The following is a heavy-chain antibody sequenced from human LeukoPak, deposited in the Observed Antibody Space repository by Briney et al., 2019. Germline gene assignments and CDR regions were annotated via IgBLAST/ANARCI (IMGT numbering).Heavy chain of an antibody. V-gene: IGHV3-66*01. J-gene: IGHJ6*02. Sequence: PGGSLRLSCAASGFTVSSNYMSWVRQAPGKGLEWVSVIYSGGSTYYADSVKGRFTISRDNSKNTLYLQMNSLRAEDTAVYYCAREAIATDYYGMDVWGQGTTVTVSS. CDR2: IYSGGST. CDR1: GFTVSSNY. CDR3: AREAIATDYYGMDV.